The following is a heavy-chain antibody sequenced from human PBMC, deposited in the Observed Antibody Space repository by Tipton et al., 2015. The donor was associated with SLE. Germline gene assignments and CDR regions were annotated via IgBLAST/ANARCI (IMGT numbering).Heavy chain of an antibody. Sequence: SLRLSCAASGFTFRTYWMHWVRQAPGKGLVWVSRIKYDGSGTNYADSLEGRFTASRDNAKNTLYLLINSLRAEDTAVYYCARDHGGTTGVDYWGQGTLVTVSS. J-gene: IGHJ4*02. V-gene: IGHV3-74*01. CDR2: IKYDGSGT. CDR1: GFTFRTYW. D-gene: IGHD1-7*01. CDR3: ARDHGGTTGVDY.